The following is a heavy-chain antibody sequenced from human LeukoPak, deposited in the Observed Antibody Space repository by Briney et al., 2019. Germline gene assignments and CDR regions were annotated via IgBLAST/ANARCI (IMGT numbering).Heavy chain of an antibody. J-gene: IGHJ6*02. CDR2: MSYDGSNK. CDR1: GFTFSSYG. Sequence: GRSLRLSCAASGFTFSSYGMHWVRQAPGKGLEWVAVMSYDGSNKYYADSVKGRFTISRDNSKNTLYLQMNSLGAEDTAVYYCAKDRAPGNYYYYGMDVWGQGTTVTVSS. CDR3: AKDRAPGNYYYYGMDV. V-gene: IGHV3-30*18.